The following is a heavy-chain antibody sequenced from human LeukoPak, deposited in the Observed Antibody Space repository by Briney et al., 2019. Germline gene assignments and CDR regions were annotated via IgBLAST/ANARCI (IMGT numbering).Heavy chain of an antibody. CDR3: ADRSRMVPFDY. CDR1: GFSLSTSGVG. D-gene: IGHD3-10*01. J-gene: IGHJ4*02. Sequence: SGPTLVKPTQTLTLTCTFSGFSLSTSGVGVGWIRQPPGKALEWLALIYWDDDKRYSPSLKSRLTITKDTSKNQVVLTMTNMDPVDTPTFYCADRSRMVPFDYWGQGTLVTVSS. CDR2: IYWDDDK. V-gene: IGHV2-5*02.